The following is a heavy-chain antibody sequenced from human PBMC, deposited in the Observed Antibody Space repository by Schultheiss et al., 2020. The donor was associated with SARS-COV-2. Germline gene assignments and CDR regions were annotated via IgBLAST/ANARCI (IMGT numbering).Heavy chain of an antibody. CDR1: GFTFSSYS. V-gene: IGHV3-21*01. CDR2: ISSGGYSI. J-gene: IGHJ4*02. D-gene: IGHD2-2*01. CDR3: AKDRPRVVPAAMPIDY. Sequence: GGSLRLSCAASGFTFSSYSMNWVRQPPGKGLEWLSSISSGGYSIYYAASLEGRFTISRDNAKNSLYLQMDSLRAEDTAVYYCAKDRPRVVPAAMPIDYWGQGTLVTVSS.